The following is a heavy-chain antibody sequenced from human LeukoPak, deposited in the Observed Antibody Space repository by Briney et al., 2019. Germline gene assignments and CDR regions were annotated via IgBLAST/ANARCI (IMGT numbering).Heavy chain of an antibody. CDR1: GGSCSGYY. CDR3: ARRGYDSSGYYRY. J-gene: IGHJ4*02. Sequence: SETLSLTCAVYGGSCSGYYWSWIRQPPGKGLEWIGEINHSGSTNYNPSLKSRVTISVDTSKNQFSLKLSSVTAADTAVYYCARRGYDSSGYYRYWGQGTLVTVSS. CDR2: INHSGST. D-gene: IGHD3-22*01. V-gene: IGHV4-34*01.